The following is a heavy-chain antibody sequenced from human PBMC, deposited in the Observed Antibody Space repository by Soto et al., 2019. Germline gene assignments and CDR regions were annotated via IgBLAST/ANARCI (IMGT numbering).Heavy chain of an antibody. CDR1: GFTFSSYG. D-gene: IGHD6-19*01. CDR3: AKALPHYSSGWYEGPDY. V-gene: IGHV3-30*18. Sequence: QVPLVESGGGEVQPGRSLRLSCAASGFTFSSYGMHWVREAPGKGLERVAVISYDGSNKYYTDSVKGRFTISRDNTKNTLYLQVSRLRAEVTAVYYCAKALPHYSSGWYEGPDYWGHGSMVIVSS. CDR2: ISYDGSNK. J-gene: IGHJ4*01.